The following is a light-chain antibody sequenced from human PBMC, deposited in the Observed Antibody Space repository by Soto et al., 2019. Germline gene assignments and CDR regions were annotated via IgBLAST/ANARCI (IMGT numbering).Light chain of an antibody. Sequence: IQMTQSPSSLSASVGDRVTITCRASQSISSYLNWYQQKPGKAPKLLIYAASSLQSGVPSRFSGSGSGTDFTLTISSLQPEDFATYYCQQSYSTVLTFGGGTKVDI. J-gene: IGKJ4*01. CDR3: QQSYSTVLT. V-gene: IGKV1-39*01. CDR2: AAS. CDR1: QSISSY.